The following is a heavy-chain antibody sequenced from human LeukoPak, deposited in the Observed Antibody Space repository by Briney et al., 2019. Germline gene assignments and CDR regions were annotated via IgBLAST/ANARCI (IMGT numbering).Heavy chain of an antibody. CDR2: FSRSGSTT. V-gene: IGHV3-48*04. J-gene: IGHJ6*03. Sequence: GGSLRLSCGASGFTFSTYGMSWVRQAPGKGLEWISYFSRSGSTTYYADSVKGRFTISRDNAKNSLYLQMNSLRAEDTAVYYCARAGRYCSGGSCYSYYYMDVWGKGTTVTVSS. D-gene: IGHD2-15*01. CDR3: ARAGRYCSGGSCYSYYYMDV. CDR1: GFTFSTYG.